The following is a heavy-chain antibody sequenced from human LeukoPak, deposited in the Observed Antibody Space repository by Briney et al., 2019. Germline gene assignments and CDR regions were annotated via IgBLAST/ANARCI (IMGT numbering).Heavy chain of an antibody. Sequence: SETLSLTCTVSGGSISSYYWSWIRQPPGKGLEWIGYIYYSGSTNYNPSLKSRVTISVDTSKNQFSLKLSSVTAADTAVYYCARWGYSSGWYVGGFDYWGQGTPVTVSS. CDR1: GGSISSYY. CDR2: IYYSGST. J-gene: IGHJ4*02. CDR3: ARWGYSSGWYVGGFDY. V-gene: IGHV4-59*01. D-gene: IGHD6-19*01.